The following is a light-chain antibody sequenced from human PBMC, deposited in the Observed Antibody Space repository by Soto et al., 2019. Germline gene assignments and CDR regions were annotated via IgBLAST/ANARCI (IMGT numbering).Light chain of an antibody. CDR3: SFYDSSLSGYV. V-gene: IGLV1-40*01. J-gene: IGLJ1*01. CDR2: GNS. CDR1: SSNIGAGYD. Sequence: VLTQTPSVSGAPGQRVTISCTGSSSNIGAGYDVHWYQQLPGTAPKLLIYGNSNRPSGVPDRFSGSKSGTSASLAIPGLQAEDEADYYCSFYDSSLSGYVFGTGTQVTVL.